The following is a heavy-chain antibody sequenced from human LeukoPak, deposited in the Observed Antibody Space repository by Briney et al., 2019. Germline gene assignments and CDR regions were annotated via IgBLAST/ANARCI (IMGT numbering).Heavy chain of an antibody. Sequence: GASVKVSCKASGGTFSSYAISWVRQAPGQGLEWMGGIIPIFGTANYAQKFQGRVTITADKSTSTAYMELSSLRSEDTAVYYCARDGHQRYYYYYMDVWGKGTTVTVSS. CDR2: IIPIFGTA. V-gene: IGHV1-69*06. CDR1: GGTFSSYA. CDR3: ARDGHQRYYYYYMDV. J-gene: IGHJ6*03.